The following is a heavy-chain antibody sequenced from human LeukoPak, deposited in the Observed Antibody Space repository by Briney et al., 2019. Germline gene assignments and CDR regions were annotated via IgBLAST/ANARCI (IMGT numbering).Heavy chain of an antibody. V-gene: IGHV1-18*01. J-gene: IGHJ4*02. CDR1: DYTFTSYG. CDR2: ISAYNGNT. Sequence: GASVKVSCKASDYTFTSYGISWVRQAPGQGLEWMGWISAYNGNTNYAQKLQGRVTMTTDTSTSTAYMELRSLRSDDTAVYYCARGSRDILTGYPPDYWGQGTLVTVSS. D-gene: IGHD3-9*01. CDR3: ARGSRDILTGYPPDY.